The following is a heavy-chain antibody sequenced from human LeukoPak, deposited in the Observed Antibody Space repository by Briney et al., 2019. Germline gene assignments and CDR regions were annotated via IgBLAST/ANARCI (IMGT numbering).Heavy chain of an antibody. CDR3: AKDLIRSPSPVFDY. Sequence: GGSLRLSCAASGFTFSSYGMHWVRQAPGKGLEWVAVISYDGSNKYYADSVKGRFTISRDNSKNTLYLQMNSLRAEDTAVYYCAKDLIRSPSPVFDYWGQGTLVTVSS. CDR2: ISYDGSNK. D-gene: IGHD2-2*01. CDR1: GFTFSSYG. V-gene: IGHV3-30*18. J-gene: IGHJ4*02.